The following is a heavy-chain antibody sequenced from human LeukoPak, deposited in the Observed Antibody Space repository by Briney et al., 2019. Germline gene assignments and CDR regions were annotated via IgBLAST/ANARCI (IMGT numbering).Heavy chain of an antibody. CDR3: ASARPTSSWTAFDI. CDR1: GFTFSSYV. CDR2: IWFDGNNK. J-gene: IGHJ3*02. Sequence: PGGSPRLSCAASGFTFSSYVMHWVRQAPGKGLEWVTIIWFDGNNKYYADSVKGRFTISRDNSKNTLYLQMNSLRAEDTAVYYCASARPTSSWTAFDIWGQGTMVTVSS. V-gene: IGHV3-33*08. D-gene: IGHD6-13*01.